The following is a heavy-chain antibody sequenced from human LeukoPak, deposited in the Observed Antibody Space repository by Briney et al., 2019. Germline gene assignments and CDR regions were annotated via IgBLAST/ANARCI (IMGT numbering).Heavy chain of an antibody. CDR2: IIPIFGTA. V-gene: IGHV1-69*06. CDR3: ASGYCSSTSCYWFDP. Sequence: ASVKVSCKASGGTFSSYAISWVRQAPGQGLEWMGGIIPIFGTANYAQKFQGRVMITADKSTSTAYMELSSLRSEDTAVYYCASGYCSSTSCYWFDPWGQGTLVTVSS. J-gene: IGHJ5*02. D-gene: IGHD2-2*01. CDR1: GGTFSSYA.